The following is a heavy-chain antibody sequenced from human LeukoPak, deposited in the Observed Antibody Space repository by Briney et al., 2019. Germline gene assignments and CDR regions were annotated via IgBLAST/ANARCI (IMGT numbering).Heavy chain of an antibody. J-gene: IGHJ4*02. CDR2: ISYDGSNK. CDR1: GFTSSSYA. Sequence: PGRSLRLSCAASGFTSSSYAMHWVRQAPGKGLEWVAVISYDGSNKYYADSVKGRFTISRDNSKNTLYLQMNSLRAEDTAVYYCARDRGGGLEMYYFDYWGQGTLVTVSS. V-gene: IGHV3-30-3*01. CDR3: ARDRGGGLEMYYFDY. D-gene: IGHD3/OR15-3a*01.